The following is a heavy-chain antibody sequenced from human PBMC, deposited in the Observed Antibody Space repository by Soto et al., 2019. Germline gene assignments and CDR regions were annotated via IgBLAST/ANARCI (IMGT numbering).Heavy chain of an antibody. J-gene: IGHJ4*02. D-gene: IGHD3-22*01. CDR3: ARVPATGYYYDSSGYYYFDY. CDR2: ISTYNGNT. Sequence: QVQLVQSGAEVKKPGASVKVSCKASGYTFTSYGISWVRQAPGQGLEWMGWISTYNGNTNYAQKLRGRVTMTTDTSTSTAYMEVRSLRSDDTAVYYCARVPATGYYYDSSGYYYFDYWGQGTLVTVSS. CDR1: GYTFTSYG. V-gene: IGHV1-18*01.